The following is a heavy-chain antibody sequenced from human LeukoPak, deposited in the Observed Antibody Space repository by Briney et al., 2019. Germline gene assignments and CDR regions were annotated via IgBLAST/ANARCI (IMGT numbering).Heavy chain of an antibody. CDR2: ITSSSNYI. Sequence: TGGSLRLSCAASGFTLSGYSMTWVRQAPGKGLECVSFITSSSNYIYYADSVKGRFTISRDTAKNSLYLQMSSLRTEDTAMYYCARDPAGASSSWYYFDNWGQGTQVTVSS. D-gene: IGHD6-13*01. CDR1: GFTLSGYS. CDR3: ARDPAGASSSWYYFDN. V-gene: IGHV3-21*04. J-gene: IGHJ4*02.